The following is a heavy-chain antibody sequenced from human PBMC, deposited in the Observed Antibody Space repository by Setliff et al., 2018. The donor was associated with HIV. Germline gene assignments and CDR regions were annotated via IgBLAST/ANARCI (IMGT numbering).Heavy chain of an antibody. CDR1: GYTFTSYG. V-gene: IGHV1-69*10. CDR2: IIPILGIA. Sequence: SVKVSCKASGYTFTSYGMNWVRQAPGQGLEWMGGIIPILGIANYAQKFQGRVTITADKSTSTAYMELSSLRPEDTAFYYCAKDGPHDRSGRYYSALDSWGQGTLVTVSS. CDR3: AKDGPHDRSGRYYSALDS. J-gene: IGHJ4*02. D-gene: IGHD3-22*01.